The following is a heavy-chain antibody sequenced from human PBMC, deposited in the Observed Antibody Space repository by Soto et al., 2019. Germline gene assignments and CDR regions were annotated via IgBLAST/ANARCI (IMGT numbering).Heavy chain of an antibody. J-gene: IGHJ4*02. CDR2: ISDDGRNK. CDR1: GFSFSTYA. V-gene: IGHV3-30*03. D-gene: IGHD6-19*01. Sequence: LSCAASGFSFSTYAMHWVRQAPGKGLEWVAVISDDGRNKYYADSVKGRFTISRDNSKNTLYLQMNSLRAEDTAVYYCARDPIAVAGYFDYWGQGTLVTVSS. CDR3: ARDPIAVAGYFDY.